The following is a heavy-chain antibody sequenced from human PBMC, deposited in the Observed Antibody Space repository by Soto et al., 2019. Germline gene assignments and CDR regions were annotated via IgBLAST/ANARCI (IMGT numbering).Heavy chain of an antibody. CDR2: INPSGGST. V-gene: IGHV1-46*03. Sequence: GASVKVSCKASGYTFTSYYMHWVRQAPGQGLEWMGIINPSGGSTSYAQKFQGRVTMTRDTSTSTVYMELSSLRSEDTAVYYCARDPRYYDILTGSYYYGMDVWGQGTTVTVSS. J-gene: IGHJ6*02. CDR1: GYTFTSYY. CDR3: ARDPRYYDILTGSYYYGMDV. D-gene: IGHD3-9*01.